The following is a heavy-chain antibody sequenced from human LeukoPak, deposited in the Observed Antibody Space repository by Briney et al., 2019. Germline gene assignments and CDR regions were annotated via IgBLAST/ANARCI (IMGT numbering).Heavy chain of an antibody. CDR1: RFTFNTFG. V-gene: IGHV3-30*03. J-gene: IGHJ4*02. CDR3: RAATKYLDYYYDY. Sequence: GRSLRLSCAASRFTFNTFGMHWVRQAPGKGLEWVAVISSDGSNKYYADSVKGRFTISGDNSKDTLYLQMSSLTIEDTAVYYCRAATKYLDYYYDYWGQGTLVTVSS. CDR2: ISSDGSNK. D-gene: IGHD3-22*01.